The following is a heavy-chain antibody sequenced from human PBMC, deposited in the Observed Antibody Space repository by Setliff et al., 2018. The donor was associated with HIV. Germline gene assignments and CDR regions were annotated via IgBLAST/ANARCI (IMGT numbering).Heavy chain of an antibody. Sequence: SETLSLTCTVSGSLTSYYWSWIRQSPGKGLEWIGYIYYSGPTNYNPSLKSRVTISVDASRNQFYLKLSSVTAADTAVYYCARLHYDSRGYYHPYWGQGARVTVSS. CDR2: IYYSGPT. D-gene: IGHD3-22*01. V-gene: IGHV4-59*01. J-gene: IGHJ4*02. CDR1: GSLTSYY. CDR3: ARLHYDSRGYYHPY.